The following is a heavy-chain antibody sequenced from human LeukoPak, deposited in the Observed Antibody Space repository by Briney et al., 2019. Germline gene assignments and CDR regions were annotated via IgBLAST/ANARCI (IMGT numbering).Heavy chain of an antibody. J-gene: IGHJ3*02. V-gene: IGHV3-30*04. D-gene: IGHD4-11*01. Sequence: GGSLRLSCAASGFTFSSYAMHWVRQAPGKGLEWVAVISYDGSNKYYADSVKGRFTISRDNSKNTLYLQMNSLRAEDTAVYYCARVGEMGVTTGLFASDIWGQGTMVSVSS. CDR1: GFTFSSYA. CDR2: ISYDGSNK. CDR3: ARVGEMGVTTGLFASDI.